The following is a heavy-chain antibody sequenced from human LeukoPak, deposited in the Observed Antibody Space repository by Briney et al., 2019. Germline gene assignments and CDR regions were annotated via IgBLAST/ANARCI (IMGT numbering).Heavy chain of an antibody. CDR3: VRGPYGSGISNWFDP. V-gene: IGHV4-59*01. J-gene: IGHJ5*02. D-gene: IGHD3-10*01. CDR2: IYYSGDT. CDR1: DGAIAGYS. Sequence: SETLSLTCTVSDGAIAGYSWSWIRQAPGKGLEWIGYIYYSGDTNYNPSLQSRVTVSVDTSKNQFSLRLTSVSAADTAVYYCVRGPYGSGISNWFDPWGQGTQVIVSS.